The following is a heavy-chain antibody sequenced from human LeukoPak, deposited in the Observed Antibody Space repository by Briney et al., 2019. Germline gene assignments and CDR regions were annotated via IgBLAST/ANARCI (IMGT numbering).Heavy chain of an antibody. CDR3: ARGGVVPAAHDAFDI. J-gene: IGHJ3*02. CDR1: GYTFTSYY. D-gene: IGHD2-2*01. V-gene: IGHV1-46*01. Sequence: ASVKVSCKASGYTFTSYYMHWVRQAPGQGLEWMGIINPSGGSTSYAQKFQGRVTMTRDTSTSTVYMEPSSLRSEDTAVYYCARGGVVPAAHDAFDIWGQGTMVTVSS. CDR2: INPSGGST.